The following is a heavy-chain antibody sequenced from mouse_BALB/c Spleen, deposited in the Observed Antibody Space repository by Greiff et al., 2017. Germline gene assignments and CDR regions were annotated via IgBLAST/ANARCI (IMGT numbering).Heavy chain of an antibody. D-gene: IGHD5-2*01. J-gene: IGHJ2*01. CDR2: IRSKSNNYAT. V-gene: IGHV10-1*02. Sequence: EVQGVESGGGLVQPKGSLKLSCAASGFTFNTYAMNWVRQAPGKGLEWVARIRSKSNNYATYYADSVKDRFTISRDDSQSMLYLQMNNLKTEDTAMYYCVRQGEYLLFDYWGQGTTLTVSS. CDR3: VRQGEYLLFDY. CDR1: GFTFNTYA.